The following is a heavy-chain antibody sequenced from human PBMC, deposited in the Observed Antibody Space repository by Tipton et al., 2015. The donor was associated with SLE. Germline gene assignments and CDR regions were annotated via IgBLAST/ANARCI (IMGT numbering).Heavy chain of an antibody. V-gene: IGHV4-34*01. J-gene: IGHJ3*02. CDR3: ARVVAAASTAFDI. CDR1: GGSFSGYY. CDR2: INHSGST. D-gene: IGHD6-13*01. Sequence: TLSLTCAVYGGSFSGYYWSWIRQPPGKGLEWIGEINHSGSTNYNPSLKSRVTISVDTSKNQFSLKLSSVTAADTAVYYCARVVAAASTAFDIWGQGTVVTVSS.